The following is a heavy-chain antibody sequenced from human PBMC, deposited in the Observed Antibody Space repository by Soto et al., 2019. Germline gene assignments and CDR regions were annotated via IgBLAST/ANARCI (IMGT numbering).Heavy chain of an antibody. D-gene: IGHD5-12*01. Sequence: SETLSLTCAVYGGSFSGYYWSWIRQPPGKGLEWIGEINHSGSTNYNPSLKSRVTISVDTSKNQFSLKLSSVTAADTAVYYCARGVSVATIAGSTACSIFDYWGQGTLVTVSS. CDR2: INHSGST. CDR3: ARGVSVATIAGSTACSIFDY. J-gene: IGHJ4*02. V-gene: IGHV4-34*01. CDR1: GGSFSGYY.